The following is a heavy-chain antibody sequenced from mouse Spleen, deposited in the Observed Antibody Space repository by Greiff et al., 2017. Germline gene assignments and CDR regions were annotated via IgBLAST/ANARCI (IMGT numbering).Heavy chain of an antibody. CDR1: GYTFTSYW. D-gene: IGHD3-3*01. CDR3: AREGRGYAMDY. CDR2: IHPNSGST. V-gene: IGHV1-64*01. J-gene: IGHJ4*01. Sequence: QVQLKQPGAELVKPGASVKLSCKASGYTFTSYWMHWVKQRPGQGLEWIGMIHPNSGSTNYNEKFKSKATLTVDKSSSTAYMQLSSLTSEDSAVYYGAREGRGYAMDYWGQGTSVTVSS.